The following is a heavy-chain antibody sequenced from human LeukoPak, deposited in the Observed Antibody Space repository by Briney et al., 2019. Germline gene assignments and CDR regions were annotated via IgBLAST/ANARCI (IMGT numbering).Heavy chain of an antibody. CDR2: INHSEST. CDR3: ASLTAMVLNFDY. D-gene: IGHD5-18*01. CDR1: GGSFSGYY. J-gene: IGHJ4*02. V-gene: IGHV4-34*01. Sequence: PSETLSLTCAVYGGSFSGYYWSWIRQPPGKGLEWIGEINHSESTNYNPSLKSRVTISVDTSKNQFSLKLSSVTAADTAVYYCASLTAMVLNFDYWGQGTLVTVSS.